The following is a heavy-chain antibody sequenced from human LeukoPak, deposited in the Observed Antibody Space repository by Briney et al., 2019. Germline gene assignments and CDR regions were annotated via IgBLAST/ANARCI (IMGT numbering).Heavy chain of an antibody. V-gene: IGHV4-61*02. Sequence: SQTLSLXCTVSGGSISSGSYYWNWSRQPAGKGLEWIGRIYTSGSTNYNPSLKSRVTISVDTSKNQFSLKLSSVTAADTAVYYFARDTGTTRFDYWGQGTLVTVSS. CDR2: IYTSGST. CDR1: GGSISSGSYY. CDR3: ARDTGTTRFDY. D-gene: IGHD1/OR15-1a*01. J-gene: IGHJ4*02.